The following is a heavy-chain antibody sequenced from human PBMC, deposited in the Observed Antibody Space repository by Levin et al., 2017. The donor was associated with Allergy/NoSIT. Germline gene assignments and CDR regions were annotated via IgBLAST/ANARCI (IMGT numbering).Heavy chain of an antibody. V-gene: IGHV3-72*01. CDR1: GFTFSDHY. CDR2: TRNKVNSYTT. CDR3: ARGHYGFDAFDI. J-gene: IGHJ3*02. D-gene: IGHD3-10*01. Sequence: SCAASGFTFSDHYMDWVRQAPGKGLEWVGRTRNKVNSYTTEYAASVKGRFTISRDDSKDSLYLQMNSLKTADTAVYYCARGHYGFDAFDIWGQGTMVTVSS.